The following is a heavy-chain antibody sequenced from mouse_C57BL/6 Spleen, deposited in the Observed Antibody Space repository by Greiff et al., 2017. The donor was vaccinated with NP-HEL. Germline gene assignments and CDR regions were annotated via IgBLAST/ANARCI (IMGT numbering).Heavy chain of an antibody. CDR1: GFNIKDDY. CDR3: TMSLFYYYVSFDY. CDR2: IDPENGDT. D-gene: IGHD1-1*01. Sequence: EVQLQQSGAELVRPGASVKLSCTASGFNIKDDYMHWVKQRPEQGLEWIGWIDPENGDTEYASKFQGKATITEDTSSHTAYLQLSSLTSEDTAVYYCTMSLFYYYVSFDYWGQGTTLTVSS. J-gene: IGHJ2*01. V-gene: IGHV14-4*01.